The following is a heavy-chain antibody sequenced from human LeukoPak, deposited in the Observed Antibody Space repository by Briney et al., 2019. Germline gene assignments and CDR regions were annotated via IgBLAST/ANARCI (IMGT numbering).Heavy chain of an antibody. V-gene: IGHV4-4*07. D-gene: IGHD3-10*01. CDR2: IYTTGST. CDR1: GESISSYY. J-gene: IGHJ4*02. Sequence: KSSETLSLPCTVSGESISSYYWSWIRQPPGKGHEWIGHIYTTGSTNYNPSLKSRVTMSVDTSKNQFSLKLSSVTAAATAVYFCARLTLSQNYGNWNYFDFWGQGTLVTVSS. CDR3: ARLTLSQNYGNWNYFDF.